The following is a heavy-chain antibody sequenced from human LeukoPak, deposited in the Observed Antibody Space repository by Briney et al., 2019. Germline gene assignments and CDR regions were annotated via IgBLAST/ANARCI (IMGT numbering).Heavy chain of an antibody. D-gene: IGHD3-22*01. CDR2: NNGDGSTT. CDR3: AREGVGYYDSSGYRALDY. J-gene: IGHJ4*02. CDR1: GFSLSGYW. V-gene: IGHV3-74*01. Sequence: PGGSLRLSCVASGFSLSGYWMYWVRQAPGKGLMYISRNNGDGSTTNYADVVKGRFTMSRDNAKNSLYLQMNSLRAEDTAVYYCAREGVGYYDSSGYRALDYWGQGTLVTVSS.